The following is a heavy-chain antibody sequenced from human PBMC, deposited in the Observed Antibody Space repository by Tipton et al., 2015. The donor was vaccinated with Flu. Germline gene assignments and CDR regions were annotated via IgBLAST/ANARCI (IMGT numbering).Heavy chain of an antibody. CDR2: IYNNQYT. CDR3: VRRDYSNYVSDPKSWFDP. CDR1: GGFFSSYY. Sequence: TLSLTCTVSGGFFSSYYWNWVRQPPGKGLEWIGYIYNNQYTKYNPSLKSRVTISVDTSMSQFSLQLTSVTAADTAVYYCVRRDYSNYVSDPKSWFDPWGQGTLVAVSS. V-gene: IGHV4-4*09. D-gene: IGHD4-11*01. J-gene: IGHJ5*02.